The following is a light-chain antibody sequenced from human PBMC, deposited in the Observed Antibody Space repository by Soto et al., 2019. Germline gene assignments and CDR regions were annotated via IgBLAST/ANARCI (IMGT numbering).Light chain of an antibody. Sequence: QSALTQPRSVSGSPGQSVTISCTGTSSDVGGYNYVSWYQQYPGKAPKLMIYDVNKWPSGVADRFSGSKSGTTASLTISWLQAEDEADYYCCSYAGSYTWVVGGGTKLTVL. CDR3: CSYAGSYTWV. V-gene: IGLV2-11*01. J-gene: IGLJ3*02. CDR1: SSDVGGYNY. CDR2: DVN.